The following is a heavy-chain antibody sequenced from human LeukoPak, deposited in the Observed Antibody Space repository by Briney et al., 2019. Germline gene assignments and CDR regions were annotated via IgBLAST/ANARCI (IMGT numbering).Heavy chain of an antibody. CDR3: AKSEEAGSDY. CDR1: GFAFSRYS. V-gene: IGHV3-23*01. CDR2: ISGSCGST. J-gene: IGHJ4*02. D-gene: IGHD6-19*01. Sequence: GGSLRLSCAASGFAFSRYSMNWVRQAPGKGLEWVSAISGSCGSTYYADSVKGRFTISRDNSKNTLYLQMNSLRAEDTAVYYCAKSEEAGSDYWGQGTLVTVSS.